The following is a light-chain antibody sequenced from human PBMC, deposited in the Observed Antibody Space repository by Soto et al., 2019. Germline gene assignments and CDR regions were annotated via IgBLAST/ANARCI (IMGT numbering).Light chain of an antibody. CDR1: SSDIGSYHL. J-gene: IGLJ2*01. CDR3: CSYARSNFVV. V-gene: IGLV2-23*01. CDR2: EGS. Sequence: SALTQPASVSGSPRQSITISCTGTSSDIGSYHLVSWYQQHPGKAPKLIIYEGSKRPSGVSNRFSGSKSGNMASLTISGLQTEDEADYYCCSYARSNFVVFGGGTKLTVL.